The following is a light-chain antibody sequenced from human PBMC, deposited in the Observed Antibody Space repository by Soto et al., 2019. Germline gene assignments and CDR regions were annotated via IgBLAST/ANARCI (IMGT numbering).Light chain of an antibody. CDR1: QSVSSTY. CDR2: GGS. Sequence: ETVLTQSPGTLSLSPGERATLSCRASQSVSSTYLAWYRQKPGQTPRLLIFGGSNRATGIPDRFSGSGSGTDFTLTITRLEPEDFAVYYCGQFVSAPPRTFGQGTKVEI. CDR3: GQFVSAPPRT. V-gene: IGKV3-20*01. J-gene: IGKJ1*01.